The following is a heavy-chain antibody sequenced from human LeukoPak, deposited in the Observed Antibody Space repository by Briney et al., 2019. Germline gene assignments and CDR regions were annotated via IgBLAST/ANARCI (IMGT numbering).Heavy chain of an antibody. V-gene: IGHV3-48*01. CDR3: ARDFQGSYYYGMDV. CDR2: ISSSSTI. CDR1: EFTFSRYS. J-gene: IGHJ6*02. Sequence: PGGSLRLSCVDSEFTFSRYSMNWVRQAPGKGLEWVSYISSSSTIYYADSVKGRFTISRDNAKNSLFLQMNSLRAEDTAVYYCARDFQGSYYYGMDVWGQGTTVTVSS.